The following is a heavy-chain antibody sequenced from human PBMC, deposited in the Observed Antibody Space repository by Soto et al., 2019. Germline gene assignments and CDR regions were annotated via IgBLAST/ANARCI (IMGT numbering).Heavy chain of an antibody. Sequence: GGSLRLSCAASGFTVSSNYMSWVRQAPGKGLEWVSVIYSGGSTYYADSVKGRFTISRDNSKNTLYLQMNSLRAEDTAVYYCARAGAYCGGDCYGGVDYWGQGTLVTVSS. CDR3: ARAGAYCGGDCYGGVDY. J-gene: IGHJ4*02. CDR1: GFTVSSNY. CDR2: IYSGGST. V-gene: IGHV3-53*01. D-gene: IGHD2-21*02.